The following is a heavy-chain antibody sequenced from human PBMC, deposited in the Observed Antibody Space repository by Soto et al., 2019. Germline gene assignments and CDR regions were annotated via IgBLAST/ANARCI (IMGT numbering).Heavy chain of an antibody. J-gene: IGHJ3*02. V-gene: IGHV1-18*04. Sequence: QVQLVQSGTEVKKPGASVKVSCKTSGYTFTNHGINWVRQAPGQGLEWMGWINPYNANTHYAQKLQGRVTMTTDTSTNTAYTDVRSMTSDDTAGYYCARDRVAGIWGDAFDIWGQGTVVTVSS. CDR2: INPYNANT. CDR1: GYTFTNHG. CDR3: ARDRVAGIWGDAFDI. D-gene: IGHD3-16*01.